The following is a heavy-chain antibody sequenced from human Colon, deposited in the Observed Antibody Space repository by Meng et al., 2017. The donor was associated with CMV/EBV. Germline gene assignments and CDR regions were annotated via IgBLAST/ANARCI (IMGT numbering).Heavy chain of an antibody. CDR1: GGSFTSNG. J-gene: IGHJ4*02. V-gene: IGHV1-69*15. CDR2: IIPIFGAP. CDR3: TRDRRY. Sequence: QVQLVQSGAEVKRPGSSVKASSEASGGSFTSNGVNWGRQAPGQGLEWMGSIIPIFGAPNYAQKFQGRLSITADESTTTAYLELSGLTSDDTAVYYCTRDRRYWGQGTLVTVYS.